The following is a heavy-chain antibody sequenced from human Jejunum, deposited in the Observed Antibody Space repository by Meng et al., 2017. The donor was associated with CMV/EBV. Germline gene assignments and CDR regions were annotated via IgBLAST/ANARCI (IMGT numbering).Heavy chain of an antibody. J-gene: IGHJ4*02. CDR2: ISMSGDVI. CDR3: TRLQYFDY. CDR1: GFSLSGYE. Sequence: ACAVSGFSLSGYELNWVRQAPGKGLEWLSYISMSGDVIYYADSVKGRFTISRDGAKNSLYLQMNSLRVEDTAVYYCTRLQYFDYWGQGTLVTVSS. V-gene: IGHV3-48*03. D-gene: IGHD4-11*01.